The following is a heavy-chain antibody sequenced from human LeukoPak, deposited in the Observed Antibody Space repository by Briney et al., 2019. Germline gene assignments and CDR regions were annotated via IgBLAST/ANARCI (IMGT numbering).Heavy chain of an antibody. CDR3: AKDSPLTYCGGDCSPYYFDY. V-gene: IGHV3-23*01. D-gene: IGHD2-21*01. Sequence: PGGSLRLSCAASGFTFSSYAMSWVRQAPGKGLEWVSAISGSGGSTYYADSVKGRFTISRDNSKNTLYLQMNSLRAEDTAVYYCAKDSPLTYCGGDCSPYYFDYWGQGTLVTVSS. J-gene: IGHJ4*02. CDR2: ISGSGGST. CDR1: GFTFSSYA.